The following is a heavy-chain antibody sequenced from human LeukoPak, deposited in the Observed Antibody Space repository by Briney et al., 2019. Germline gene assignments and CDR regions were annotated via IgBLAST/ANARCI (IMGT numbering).Heavy chain of an antibody. CDR3: ARHGWHAWYFDL. CDR1: GFTFSSYA. CDR2: ISGSGGST. Sequence: QSGGSLRLSCAASGFTFSSYAMSWVRQAPGKGLEWVSAISGSGGSTYYADSVKGRFTISRDNSKNTLYLQMNSLRAEDTAVYYCARHGWHAWYFDLWGRGTLVTVSS. V-gene: IGHV3-23*01. D-gene: IGHD6-19*01. J-gene: IGHJ2*01.